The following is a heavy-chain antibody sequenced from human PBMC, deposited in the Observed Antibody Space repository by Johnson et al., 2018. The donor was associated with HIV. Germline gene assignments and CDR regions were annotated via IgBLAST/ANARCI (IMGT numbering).Heavy chain of an antibody. CDR1: GFTFDDYG. D-gene: IGHD1-26*01. CDR2: INWNGDSK. CDR3: ARGVGSTTVAAFDI. V-gene: IGHV3-20*04. Sequence: MQLVESGGGVVRPGGSLRLSCAASGFTFDDYGMNWVRQAPGKGLEWVSGINWNGDSKGYADYVKGRFTISRENAKNSLYLQMNSRRADDTALYYCARGVGSTTVAAFDIWGQGTMVTVSS. J-gene: IGHJ3*02.